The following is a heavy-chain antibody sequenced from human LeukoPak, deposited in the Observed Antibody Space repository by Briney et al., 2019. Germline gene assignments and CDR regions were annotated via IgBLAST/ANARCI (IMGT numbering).Heavy chain of an antibody. D-gene: IGHD3-10*01. CDR2: INPNSGGT. CDR1: GYTFTGYY. J-gene: IGHJ6*03. CDR3: ARHRIYGSGTVYYYYMDV. Sequence: ASVKVSCKASGYTFTGYYMHRVRQAPGQGLEWMGWINPNSGGTNYAQKFQGRVTMTRDTSISTAYMELSRLRSDDTAVYYCARHRIYGSGTVYYYYMDVWGKGPRSPSP. V-gene: IGHV1-2*02.